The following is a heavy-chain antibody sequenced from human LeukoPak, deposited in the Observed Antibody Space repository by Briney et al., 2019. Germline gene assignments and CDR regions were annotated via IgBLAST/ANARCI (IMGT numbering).Heavy chain of an antibody. D-gene: IGHD1-26*01. V-gene: IGHV4-61*02. CDR2: IYTSGST. CDR3: ARDRAGGNYLLDY. CDR1: GGSIIGGSYY. J-gene: IGHJ4*02. Sequence: NPLETLSLTCTVSGGSIIGGSYYWSWIRQPAGKGLEWIGRIYTSGSTNYNPSLKSRVTISLNTSKNQFSLKLSSVTAADTAVYYCARDRAGGNYLLDYWGQGTLVTVSS.